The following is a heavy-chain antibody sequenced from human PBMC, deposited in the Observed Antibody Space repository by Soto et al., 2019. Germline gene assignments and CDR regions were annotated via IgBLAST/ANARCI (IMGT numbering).Heavy chain of an antibody. J-gene: IGHJ6*02. Sequence: GGSLRLSCTASGFTFGGYAMSWFRQAPGKGLEWVGFIRSKAYGGTTEYAASVKGRFTISRDDSKSIAYLQMNSLKTEDTAVYYCTRDKGFLEWLLYRDYYYGMDVWGQGTTVTVSS. CDR1: GFTFGGYA. CDR2: IRSKAYGGTT. V-gene: IGHV3-49*03. D-gene: IGHD3-3*01. CDR3: TRDKGFLEWLLYRDYYYGMDV.